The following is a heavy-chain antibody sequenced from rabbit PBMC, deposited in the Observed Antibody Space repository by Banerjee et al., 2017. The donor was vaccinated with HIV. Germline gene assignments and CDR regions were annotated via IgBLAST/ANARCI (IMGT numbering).Heavy chain of an antibody. CDR1: GFSFSISYY. J-gene: IGHJ4*01. CDR2: IDPVFGST. V-gene: IGHV1S40*01. CDR3: ARGDGAYAGYDGL. D-gene: IGHD7-1*01. Sequence: QSLEESGGDLVKPGASLTLTCTASGFSFSISYYMCWVRQAPGKGLEWIGYIDPVFGSTYYASWVNGRFTISSHNAQNTLYLQLNSLTAADTATYFCARGDGAYAGYDGLWGPGTLVTVS.